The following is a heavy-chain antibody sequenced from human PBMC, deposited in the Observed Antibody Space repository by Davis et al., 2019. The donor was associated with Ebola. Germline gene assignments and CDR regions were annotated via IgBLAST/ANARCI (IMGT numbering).Heavy chain of an antibody. V-gene: IGHV3-23*01. CDR3: GGAWD. CDR2: ISNNGATA. Sequence: GESLKISCEDSGFTFSNYDMSWVRQAPGKGLDWVARISNNGATAYYADSVRGRFTISSDNSRNTLDLQMNSLRAEDTAVYYCGGAWDWGQGTLVTVSS. D-gene: IGHD1-26*01. CDR1: GFTFSNYD. J-gene: IGHJ4*02.